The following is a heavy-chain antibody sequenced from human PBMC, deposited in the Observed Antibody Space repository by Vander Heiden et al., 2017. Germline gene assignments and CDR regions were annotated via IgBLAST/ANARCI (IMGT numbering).Heavy chain of an antibody. J-gene: IGHJ4*02. CDR2: IWYDGSNK. D-gene: IGHD3-22*01. Sequence: QVQLVESGGGVVQPGRSLRLSCAASGFTFSSYGMHWVRQAPGKGLEWGEVIWYDGSNKYYADSVKGRFTISRDNSKNTLYLQMNSLRAEDTAVYYCARENLYYDSSGYYSFFDYWGQGTLGTVSS. CDR1: GFTFSSYG. CDR3: ARENLYYDSSGYYSFFDY. V-gene: IGHV3-33*01.